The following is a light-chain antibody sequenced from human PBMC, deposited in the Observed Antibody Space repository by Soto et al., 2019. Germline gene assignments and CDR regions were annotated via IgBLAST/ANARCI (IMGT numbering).Light chain of an antibody. Sequence: LAPGEEAILSCRASQSVPSDSLAWYQHKPGQAPRLLIYATSKKATGVPARFGGSGTGTDFTLSVNTVQPEDFAVYYCQHYDIATRTFGPGTKLEVK. J-gene: IGKJ1*01. V-gene: IGKV3-20*01. CDR1: QSVPSDS. CDR3: QHYDIATRT. CDR2: ATS.